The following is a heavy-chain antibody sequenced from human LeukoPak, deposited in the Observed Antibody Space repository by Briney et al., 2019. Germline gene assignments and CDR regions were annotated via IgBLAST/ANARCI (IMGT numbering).Heavy chain of an antibody. CDR2: ISLAGNST. CDR1: GFSLKFYY. Sequence: PGGSLRLSCAASGFSLKFYYMSWVRQAPGKGLEWVSAISLAGNSTYYADAVKGRFTISRDNSKNILFLQMDRLRVEDTAIYYCAKQDFSSGWSWGQGTLVTVSS. V-gene: IGHV3-23*01. D-gene: IGHD6-19*01. J-gene: IGHJ4*02. CDR3: AKQDFSSGWS.